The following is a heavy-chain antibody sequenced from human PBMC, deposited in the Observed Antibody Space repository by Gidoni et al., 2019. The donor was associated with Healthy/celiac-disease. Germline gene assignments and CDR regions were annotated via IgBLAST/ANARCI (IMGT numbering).Heavy chain of an antibody. J-gene: IGHJ4*02. D-gene: IGHD1-1*01. CDR2: IKSKTDGWTT. V-gene: IGHV3-15*01. Sequence: EMQRVESGGGWVNPRGSLRLSCAASGFTCSNAWVSWVRQAPGKGLGWVGRIKSKTDGWTTDYAASVKGRFTSSRDDSKHTLYLQMNSLKTEDTAVYYCTTDWAVPNDYWGQGTLVTVSS. CDR1: GFTCSNAW. CDR3: TTDWAVPNDY.